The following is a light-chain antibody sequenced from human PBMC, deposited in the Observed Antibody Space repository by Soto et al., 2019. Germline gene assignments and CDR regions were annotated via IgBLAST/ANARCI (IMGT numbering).Light chain of an antibody. Sequence: EIVLTQSPATLSLSPGESATLSCRATRSVSSYLAWYQQKPGQAPRLLIYGASSRATGIPDRFSGSGSGTDFTLTISRLEPEDFAVYYCQQYGSSARTFGQGTRLEIK. CDR2: GAS. CDR1: RSVSSY. V-gene: IGKV3-20*01. J-gene: IGKJ5*01. CDR3: QQYGSSART.